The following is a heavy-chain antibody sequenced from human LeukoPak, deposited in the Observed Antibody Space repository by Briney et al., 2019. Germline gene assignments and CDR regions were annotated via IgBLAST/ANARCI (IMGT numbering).Heavy chain of an antibody. D-gene: IGHD4-17*01. CDR3: ARETVTTSQDYYYYGMDV. CDR2: ISYDGSNK. J-gene: IGHJ6*02. Sequence: GGSLRLSSATSGFTSSSYAMHCGRQAPGKGLEWVAVISYDGSNKYYADSVKGRFTISRDNSKNTLYLQMNSLRAEDTAVYYCARETVTTSQDYYYYGMDVWGQGTTVTVSS. V-gene: IGHV3-30-3*01. CDR1: GFTSSSYA.